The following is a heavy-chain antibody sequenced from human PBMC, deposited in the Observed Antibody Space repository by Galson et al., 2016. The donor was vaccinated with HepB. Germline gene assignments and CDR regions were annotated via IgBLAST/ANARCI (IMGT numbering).Heavy chain of an antibody. D-gene: IGHD3-10*01. J-gene: IGHJ4*02. Sequence: SVKVSCKVSGDTFSRYGITWVRQAPGQGLEWMGWVSPDNGDTKYAQHIQGRLSLTTDTSTSTAYMEVSSLRSDDTAVYYCARADRYGSGSYNVYWGQGTLVTVSS. V-gene: IGHV1-18*01. CDR1: GDTFSRYG. CDR3: ARADRYGSGSYNVY. CDR2: VSPDNGDT.